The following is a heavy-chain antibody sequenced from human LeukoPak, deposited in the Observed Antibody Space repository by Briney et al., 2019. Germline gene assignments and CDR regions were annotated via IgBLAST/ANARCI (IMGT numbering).Heavy chain of an antibody. V-gene: IGHV4-39*07. J-gene: IGHJ4*02. Sequence: SETLSLTCTVSGGSISSSSYYWGWIRQPPGKGLEWIGSIYYSGSTYSNPSLKSRVTISVDTSKNQFSLKLSSVTAADTAVYYCARDRGYSGIIAVAGVYFDYWGQGTLVTVSS. CDR1: GGSISSSSYY. D-gene: IGHD6-19*01. CDR3: ARDRGYSGIIAVAGVYFDY. CDR2: IYYSGST.